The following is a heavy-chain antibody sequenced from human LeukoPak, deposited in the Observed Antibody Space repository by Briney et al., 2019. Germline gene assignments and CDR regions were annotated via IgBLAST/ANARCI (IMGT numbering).Heavy chain of an antibody. CDR2: RSS. CDR1: GGSISSNSYN. CDR3: ARHSSSGYDY. J-gene: IGHJ4*02. V-gene: IGHV4-39*01. D-gene: IGHD6-6*01. Sequence: SETLSLTCTVSGGSISSNSYNWGWIPQAPGKGLEWIGSRSSYYNPSLKSRVTISVDTSKNQFSLKLSSVTAADTAVYYCARHSSSGYDYWGQGTLVTVSS.